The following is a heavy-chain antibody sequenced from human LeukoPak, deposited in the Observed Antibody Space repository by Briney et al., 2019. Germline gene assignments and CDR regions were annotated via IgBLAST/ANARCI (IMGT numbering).Heavy chain of an antibody. D-gene: IGHD5-24*01. CDR3: ARGRWLQLYL. CDR1: GGSFGGYY. J-gene: IGHJ4*02. Sequence: SETLSLTCAVYGGSFGGYYWSWIRQPPGKGLEWIGEINHSGSTNYNPSLKSRVTISVDTSKNQFSLKLSSVTAADTAVYYCARGRWLQLYLWGQGTLVTVSS. V-gene: IGHV4-34*01. CDR2: INHSGST.